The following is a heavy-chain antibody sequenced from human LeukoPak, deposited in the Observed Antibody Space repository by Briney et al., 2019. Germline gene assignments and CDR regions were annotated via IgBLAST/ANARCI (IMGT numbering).Heavy chain of an antibody. CDR1: GGSISSYY. D-gene: IGHD6-19*01. CDR3: ARDWITPRSSGWYEGWFDP. V-gene: IGHV4-4*07. J-gene: IGHJ5*02. CDR2: IYTSGST. Sequence: SETLSPTCTVSGGSISSYYWSWIRQPAGKGLEWIGRIYTSGSTNYNPSLKSRVTMSVDTSKNQFSLKLSSVTAADTAVYYCARDWITPRSSGWYEGWFDPWGQGTLVTVSS.